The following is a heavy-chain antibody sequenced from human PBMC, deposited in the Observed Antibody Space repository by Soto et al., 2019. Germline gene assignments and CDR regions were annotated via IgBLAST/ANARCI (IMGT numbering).Heavy chain of an antibody. CDR2: ISAYNGNT. D-gene: IGHD2-2*01. CDR3: ARGPRIVVVPAAFDY. Sequence: ASVKVSCKXSGYTFTSYGISWVRQAPGQGLEWMGWISAYNGNTNYAQKLQGRVTMTTDTSTSTAYMELRSLRSDDTAVYYCARGPRIVVVPAAFDYWGQGTLVTVSS. CDR1: GYTFTSYG. J-gene: IGHJ4*02. V-gene: IGHV1-18*04.